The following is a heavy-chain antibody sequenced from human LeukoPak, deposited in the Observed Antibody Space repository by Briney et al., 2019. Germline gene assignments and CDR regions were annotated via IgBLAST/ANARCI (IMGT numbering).Heavy chain of an antibody. Sequence: PGGSLRLSCAASGFTVSSNYMSWVRQAPGEGLGWVSVFYSGGSTYYADSLKGRFTISRDNSKNTLYLQMNSLRAEDTAVYYCAREYDSSGYQSYGMDVWGQGTTVTVSS. D-gene: IGHD3-22*01. CDR3: AREYDSSGYQSYGMDV. CDR2: FYSGGST. CDR1: GFTVSSNY. V-gene: IGHV3-53*01. J-gene: IGHJ6*02.